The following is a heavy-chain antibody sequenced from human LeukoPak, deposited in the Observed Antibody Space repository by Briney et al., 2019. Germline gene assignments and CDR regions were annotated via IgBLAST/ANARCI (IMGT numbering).Heavy chain of an antibody. D-gene: IGHD3-9*01. CDR2: INPSGGST. CDR3: ARGFDAYYDILTGYHWFDP. J-gene: IGHJ5*02. V-gene: IGHV1-46*01. CDR1: GYTFTGYY. Sequence: GASVKVSCKASGYTFTGYYMHWVRQAPGQGLEWMGIINPSGGSTSYAQKFQGRVTMTRDTSTSTVYMELSSLRSEDTAVYYCARGFDAYYDILTGYHWFDPWGQGTLVTVSS.